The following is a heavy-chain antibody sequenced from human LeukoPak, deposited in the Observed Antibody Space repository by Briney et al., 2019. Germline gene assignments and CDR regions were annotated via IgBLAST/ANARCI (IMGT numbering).Heavy chain of an antibody. D-gene: IGHD6-13*01. V-gene: IGHV1-2*02. J-gene: IGHJ5*02. CDR1: GYTFTGYY. CDR3: ARRDSSSWSYQPFDP. CDR2: INPNSGGT. Sequence: GASVKVSCKASGYTFTGYYMHWVRQAPGQGLEWMGWINPNSGGTNYAQKFQGRVTMTRDTSISTAYMELSRLRSDDTAVYYCARRDSSSWSYQPFDPWGQGTLVTVSS.